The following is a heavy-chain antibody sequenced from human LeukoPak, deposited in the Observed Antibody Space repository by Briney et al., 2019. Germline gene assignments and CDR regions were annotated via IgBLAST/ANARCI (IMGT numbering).Heavy chain of an antibody. CDR1: GFTFSSYW. CDR2: IKQDGSEK. V-gene: IGHV3-7*01. Sequence: GGSLRLSCAASGFTFSSYWMSWVRQAPGKGLEWVANIKQDGSEKYYVDSVKGRFTISRDNAKNSLYLQMNSLRAEDTAVYYCARLPYYYDSSGYYYGHYWGQGTLVTVSS. J-gene: IGHJ4*02. CDR3: ARLPYYYDSSGYYYGHY. D-gene: IGHD3-22*01.